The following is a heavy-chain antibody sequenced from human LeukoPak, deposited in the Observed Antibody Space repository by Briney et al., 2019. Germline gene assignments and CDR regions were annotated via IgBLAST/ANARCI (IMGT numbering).Heavy chain of an antibody. V-gene: IGHV4-39*07. J-gene: IGHJ6*03. D-gene: IGHD6-19*01. CDR3: ARGAVAGIIGYYYYYMDV. CDR1: GGSISSSSYY. Sequence: SETLSLTCTVSGGSISSSSYYWGWIRQPPGKGLEWIGSIYYSGSTYYNPSLKSRVTISVDTSKNQFSLKLSSVTAADTAVYYCARGAVAGIIGYYYYYMDVWGKGTTVTVSS. CDR2: IYYSGST.